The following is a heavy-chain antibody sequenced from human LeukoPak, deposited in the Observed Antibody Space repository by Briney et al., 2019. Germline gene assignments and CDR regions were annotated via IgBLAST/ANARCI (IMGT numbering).Heavy chain of an antibody. D-gene: IGHD6-19*01. J-gene: IGHJ4*02. CDR2: IYYSGST. CDR1: GGSISSSSYY. V-gene: IGHV4-39*01. Sequence: SETLSLTCTVSGGSISSSSYYWGWIRQPPGKGLGRFGRIYYSGSTYYNSSLKSRVTISVDTSKNQFSLKLSSVTAADTAVYYCARGDSYSSGWYDGYYFDYWGQGTLVTVSS. CDR3: ARGDSYSSGWYDGYYFDY.